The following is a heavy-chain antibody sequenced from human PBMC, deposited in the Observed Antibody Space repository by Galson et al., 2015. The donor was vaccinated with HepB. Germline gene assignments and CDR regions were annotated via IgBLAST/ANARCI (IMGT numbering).Heavy chain of an antibody. CDR3: ARDRISLQQQLGHGDSFDY. J-gene: IGHJ4*02. CDR1: GYTFTTST. Sequence: SVKVSCKASGYTFTTSTMNWVRQAPGQGLECMGWINTNTGNPTYAQGFTGRFVFSLDSSVSTAYLQISSLKAEDTAVFCCARDRISLQQQLGHGDSFDYWGQGTLVTVSS. CDR2: INTNTGNP. V-gene: IGHV7-4-1*02. D-gene: IGHD6-13*01.